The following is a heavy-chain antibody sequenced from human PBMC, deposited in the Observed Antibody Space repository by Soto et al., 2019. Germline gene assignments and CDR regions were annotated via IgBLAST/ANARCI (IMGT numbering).Heavy chain of an antibody. CDR2: IWYDGSNK. J-gene: IGHJ3*02. CDR3: AREYSSSAGFDAFDI. CDR1: GFTFSSYG. D-gene: IGHD6-6*01. Sequence: GGSLRLSCAASGFTFSSYGMHWVRQAPGKGLEWVAVIWYDGSNKYYADSVKGRFTISRDNSKNTLYLQMNSLRAEDTAVYYCAREYSSSAGFDAFDIWGQGTMVTVSS. V-gene: IGHV3-33*01.